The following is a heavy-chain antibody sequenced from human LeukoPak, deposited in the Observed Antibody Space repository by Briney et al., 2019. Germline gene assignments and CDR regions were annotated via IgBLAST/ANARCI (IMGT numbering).Heavy chain of an antibody. CDR2: IYYSGST. Sequence: SETLSLTCTASGGSISSSSYYWGWIRQPPGKGLEWIGSIYYSGSTYYNPSLKSRVTISVDTSKNQFSLKLSSVTAADTAVYYCARSQYTYPAVEPFDYWGQGTLVTVSS. J-gene: IGHJ4*02. CDR1: GGSISSSSYY. CDR3: ARSQYTYPAVEPFDY. D-gene: IGHD1-1*01. V-gene: IGHV4-39*07.